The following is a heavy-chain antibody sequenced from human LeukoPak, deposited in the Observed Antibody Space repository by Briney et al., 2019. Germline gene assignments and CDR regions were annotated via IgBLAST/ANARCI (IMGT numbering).Heavy chain of an antibody. D-gene: IGHD2-15*01. CDR3: ARDVCSGGSCYSYFDY. CDR1: GYTFTSYG. Sequence: ASVKVSCKASGYTFTSYGFTWVRQAPGQSLEWMGWINSYNGNTQYAPKFKGRVTTTTDTSTSTAYMELRSLRSDDTAVYYCARDVCSGGSCYSYFDYWGQGTLVTVSS. J-gene: IGHJ4*02. V-gene: IGHV1-18*01. CDR2: INSYNGNT.